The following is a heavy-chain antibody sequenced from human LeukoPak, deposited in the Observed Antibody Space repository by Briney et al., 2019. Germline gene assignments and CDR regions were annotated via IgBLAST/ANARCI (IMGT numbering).Heavy chain of an antibody. CDR2: ISGSGGST. V-gene: IGHV3-23*01. J-gene: IGHJ1*01. Sequence: GGSLRLSCAASGFTFSSYAMSWVRQAPGEGLEWVSAISGSGGSTYYADSVKGRFTISRDNSKNTLYLQMNSLRAEDTAVYYCAREEVLRYFQHWGQGTLVTVSS. CDR1: GFTFSSYA. CDR3: AREEVLRYFQH.